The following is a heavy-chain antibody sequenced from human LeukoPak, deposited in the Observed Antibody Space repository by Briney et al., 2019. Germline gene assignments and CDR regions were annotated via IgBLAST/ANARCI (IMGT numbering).Heavy chain of an antibody. CDR1: GFTFSSYA. V-gene: IGHV3-23*01. CDR2: ISGSGGST. CDR3: AKQAVPAAIGYYYMDV. Sequence: SGGSLRLSCAASGFTFSSYAMSWVRQAPGKGLEWVSAISGSGGSTYYADSVKGRFTISRDNSKNTLYLQMNSLRAEDTAVYYCAKQAVPAAIGYYYMDVWGKGTTVTISS. D-gene: IGHD2-2*02. J-gene: IGHJ6*03.